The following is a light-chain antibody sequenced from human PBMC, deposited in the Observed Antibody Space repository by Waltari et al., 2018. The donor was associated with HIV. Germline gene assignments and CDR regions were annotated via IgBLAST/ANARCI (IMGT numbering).Light chain of an antibody. CDR1: ISDVGGYNY. J-gene: IGLJ3*02. Sequence: QSALTQPASVSGSPGQSITISCTGTISDVGGYNYVSWYQQHPGKAPKLMIYEVSNRPSGVSNRFSGSKSGNTASLTISGLQAEDEADYYGSSYTSSSTRVFGGGTNLTVL. CDR2: EVS. CDR3: SSYTSSSTRV. V-gene: IGLV2-14*01.